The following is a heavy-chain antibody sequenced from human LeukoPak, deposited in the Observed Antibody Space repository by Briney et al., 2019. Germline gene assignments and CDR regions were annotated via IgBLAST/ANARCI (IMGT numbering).Heavy chain of an antibody. CDR1: GYSFTSYW. D-gene: IGHD2-15*01. Sequence: GESLKISCKGSGYSFTSYWIGRVRQMPGKGLEWMGIIYPGDSDTRYSPSFQGQVTISADKSISTAYLQWSSLKASDTAMYYCARGDYCSGGSCYRSGVVNLFDYWGQGTLVTVSS. CDR3: ARGDYCSGGSCYRSGVVNLFDY. V-gene: IGHV5-51*01. CDR2: IYPGDSDT. J-gene: IGHJ4*02.